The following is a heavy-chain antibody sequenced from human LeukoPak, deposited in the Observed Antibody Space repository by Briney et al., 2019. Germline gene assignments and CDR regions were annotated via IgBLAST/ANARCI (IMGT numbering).Heavy chain of an antibody. D-gene: IGHD6-19*01. Sequence: SETLSLTCTVSGGSISSSSYYWGWIRQPPGKGLEWIGSIYYSGSTYCNPSLKSRVTISVDTSKNQFSLKLSSVTAADTAVYYCARHSSGWSDFDYWGQGTLVTVSS. CDR3: ARHSSGWSDFDY. CDR2: IYYSGST. CDR1: GGSISSSSYY. V-gene: IGHV4-39*01. J-gene: IGHJ4*02.